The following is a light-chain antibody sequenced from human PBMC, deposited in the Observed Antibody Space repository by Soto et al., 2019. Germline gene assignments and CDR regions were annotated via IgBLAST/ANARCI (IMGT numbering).Light chain of an antibody. Sequence: ILFTQAPTTLSSFPGDRVPLPCRASQAVNTRLAWYPPRPGQAPRLLIYLASNRDAGVPARFSGSGAGTDCTRTISDVEPEDVAVYYCHQRQSSPRTFGQGTKVDIK. CDR1: QAVNTR. V-gene: IGKV3D-11*01. CDR2: LAS. CDR3: HQRQSSPRT. J-gene: IGKJ1*01.